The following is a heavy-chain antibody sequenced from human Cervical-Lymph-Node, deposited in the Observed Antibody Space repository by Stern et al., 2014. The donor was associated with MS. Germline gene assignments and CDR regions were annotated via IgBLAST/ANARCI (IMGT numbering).Heavy chain of an antibody. V-gene: IGHV3-30*03. CDR2: MSFVGGNK. CDR3: MGVGDAMHV. Sequence: VQLVESGGGVVQPGRSLRLSCAASGFTLSSFGMHWVRQAPGKGLEWVAVMSFVGGNKKYGDSVKGRFSISRDNSNNTLYLQMNSLRPEDTAVYYCMGVGDAMHVWGQGTTVIVSS. J-gene: IGHJ6*02. CDR1: GFTLSSFG.